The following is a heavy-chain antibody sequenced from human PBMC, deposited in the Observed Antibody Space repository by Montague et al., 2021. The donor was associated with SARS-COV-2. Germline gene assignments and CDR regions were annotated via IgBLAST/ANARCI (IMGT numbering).Heavy chain of an antibody. CDR3: ARHDNREGVFDI. V-gene: IGHV4-59*08. Sequence: SETLSLTCSVSGGSIRNCFWSWIRQPPGKGLEWIGYVHDSGSTIYNPSLSSRVTIPVDTSKNQFSLKMSSVTAADTAVYYCARHDNREGVFDIWGQGTKVIVSS. J-gene: IGHJ3*02. D-gene: IGHD5-24*01. CDR1: GGSIRNCF. CDR2: VHDSGST.